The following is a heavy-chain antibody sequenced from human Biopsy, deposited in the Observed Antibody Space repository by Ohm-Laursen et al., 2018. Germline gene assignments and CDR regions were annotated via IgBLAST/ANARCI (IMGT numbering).Heavy chain of an antibody. J-gene: IGHJ6*02. CDR1: GDSVTKYY. V-gene: IGHV4-59*02. D-gene: IGHD4-11*01. CDR2: IYYSVMT. Sequence: SQTLPLTCSVSGDSVTKYYWSWIRQPPGKGLEWIGHIYYSVMTNYNPSLQSRVSISVDTSRNQVSLTLRSVTAADTAVYYCARDSGILNYGNFKYYHYYGMDVWGQGTKVTVSS. CDR3: ARDSGILNYGNFKYYHYYGMDV.